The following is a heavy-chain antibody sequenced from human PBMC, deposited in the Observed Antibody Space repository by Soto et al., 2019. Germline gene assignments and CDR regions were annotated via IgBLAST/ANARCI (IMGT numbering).Heavy chain of an antibody. CDR1: GGSISSYY. J-gene: IGHJ4*02. D-gene: IGHD1-26*01. CDR2: IYYSGST. Sequence: PSETLSLTCTVSGGSISSYYWSWIRQPPGKGLEWIGYIYYSGSTNYNPPLKSRVTISVDTSKNQFSLKLSSVTAADTAVYYCARGRPVGATNSLDYWGQGTLVTVSS. V-gene: IGHV4-59*01. CDR3: ARGRPVGATNSLDY.